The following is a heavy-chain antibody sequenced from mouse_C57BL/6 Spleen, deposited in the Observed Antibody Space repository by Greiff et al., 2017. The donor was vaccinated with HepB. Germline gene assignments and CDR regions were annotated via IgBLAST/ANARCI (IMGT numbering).Heavy chain of an antibody. D-gene: IGHD2-5*01. J-gene: IGHJ2*01. CDR2: IYPGDGDT. V-gene: IGHV1-80*01. Sequence: QVQLQQSGAELVKPGASVKISCKASGYAFSSYWMNWVKQRPGKGLEWIGQIYPGDGDTNYNGKFKGKATLTADKSSSTAYMQLSSLTSEDSAVYFWARSGGDYYSNSFDYWGQGTTLTVSS. CDR1: GYAFSSYW. CDR3: ARSGGDYYSNSFDY.